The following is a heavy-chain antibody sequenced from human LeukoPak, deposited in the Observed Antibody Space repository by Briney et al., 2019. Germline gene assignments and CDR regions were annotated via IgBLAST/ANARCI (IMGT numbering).Heavy chain of an antibody. V-gene: IGHV3-73*01. CDR1: GFTFSGSA. J-gene: IGHJ4*02. Sequence: GGSLRLSCAASGFTFSGSAMHWVRQASGKGLKWVGRIRSKANSYATAYAASVEGRFTISRDDSKNTAYLQMNSLKTEDTAVYYCTREDCSGGSCYVYWGQGTLVTVSS. CDR2: IRSKANSYAT. D-gene: IGHD2-15*01. CDR3: TREDCSGGSCYVY.